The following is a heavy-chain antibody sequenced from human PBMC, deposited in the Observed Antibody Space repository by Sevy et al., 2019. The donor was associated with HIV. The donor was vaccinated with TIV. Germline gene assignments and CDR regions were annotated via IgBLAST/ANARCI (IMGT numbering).Heavy chain of an antibody. CDR1: GFTVSSNY. V-gene: IGHV3-53*01. CDR2: IFSGGST. CDR3: ARGMILEGSWCGMDV. Sequence: GGSLRLSCAVSGFTVSSNYMTWGRQAPGKGLEWVSVIFSGGSTYYADSVKGRFTISRDNSRNTLSLQMNSLRAEDTAVYYCARGMILEGSWCGMDVWGQGTTVTVSS. J-gene: IGHJ6*02. D-gene: IGHD3-3*01.